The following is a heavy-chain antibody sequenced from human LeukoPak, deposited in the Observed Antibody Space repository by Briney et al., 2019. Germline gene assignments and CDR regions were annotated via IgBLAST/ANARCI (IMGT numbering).Heavy chain of an antibody. J-gene: IGHJ4*02. Sequence: PGGSLRLSCAASGFTFSTYWMSWVRQAPGKGLEWVANIKEDGSEIYYMDSVKGRFTISRDNAKNLLFLQMNSLRVEDTATYYCATGVYYFDYWGQGTLVTVSS. D-gene: IGHD2-8*01. CDR2: IKEDGSEI. CDR1: GFTFSTYW. V-gene: IGHV3-7*01. CDR3: ATGVYYFDY.